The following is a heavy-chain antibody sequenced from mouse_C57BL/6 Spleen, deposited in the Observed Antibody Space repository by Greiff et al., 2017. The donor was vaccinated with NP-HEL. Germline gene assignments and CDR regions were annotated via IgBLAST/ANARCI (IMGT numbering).Heavy chain of an antibody. Sequence: QVQLQQPGAELVKPGASVKLSCKASGYTFTSYWMQWVKQRPGQGLEWIGEIDPSDSYTNYNQKFKGKATLTVDTSSSTAYMQVSSLTSEDSAVYYCATGILYGNRFAYWGQGTLVTVSA. V-gene: IGHV1-50*01. D-gene: IGHD2-1*01. CDR1: GYTFTSYW. J-gene: IGHJ3*01. CDR3: ATGILYGNRFAY. CDR2: IDPSDSYT.